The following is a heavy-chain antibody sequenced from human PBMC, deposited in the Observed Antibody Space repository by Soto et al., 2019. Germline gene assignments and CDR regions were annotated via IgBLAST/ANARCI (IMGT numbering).Heavy chain of an antibody. D-gene: IGHD2-15*01. CDR1: GGSISSSSYY. J-gene: IGHJ6*02. V-gene: IGHV4-39*01. CDR2: IYYSGST. CDR3: ARALSAVVTMGV. Sequence: QLQLQESGPGLVKPSETLSLTCTVSGGSISSSSYYWGWIRQPPGKGLEWIGSIYYSGSTYYNPSLESRVPISVDMSESQCSLKLRSVTAADTAVCYCARALSAVVTMGVWGQGTTVTVSS.